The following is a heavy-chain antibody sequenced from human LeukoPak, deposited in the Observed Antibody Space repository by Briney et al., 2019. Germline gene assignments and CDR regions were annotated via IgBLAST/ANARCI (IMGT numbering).Heavy chain of an antibody. D-gene: IGHD3-22*01. CDR1: GYTFTSYD. Sequence: GASVKVSCKASGYTFTSYDINWVRQATGQGLEWMGWMNPNSGNTGYAQKFQGRVTITRNTSISRAYMELSSLRSEDTAVYYCARVRAMIRGDAFDIWGQGTMVTVSS. V-gene: IGHV1-8*03. CDR3: ARVRAMIRGDAFDI. CDR2: MNPNSGNT. J-gene: IGHJ3*02.